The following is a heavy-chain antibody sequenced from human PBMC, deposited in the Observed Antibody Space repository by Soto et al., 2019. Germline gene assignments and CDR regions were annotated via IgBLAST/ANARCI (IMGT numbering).Heavy chain of an antibody. J-gene: IGHJ6*02. CDR3: ARGGYSSTWSNLLDRSGLDV. Sequence: QEQLVQSGAEVKKPGSSVKVSCKASGGSFSTSSFSWVRQAPGQGFEWLGGIIPLSDKPTYAQKFQGRVTITADKSSSTVYMELSSLSSEDTAVYYCARGGYSSTWSNLLDRSGLDVWGQGTTVTVSS. CDR2: IIPLSDKP. CDR1: GGSFSTSS. D-gene: IGHD6-13*01. V-gene: IGHV1-69*06.